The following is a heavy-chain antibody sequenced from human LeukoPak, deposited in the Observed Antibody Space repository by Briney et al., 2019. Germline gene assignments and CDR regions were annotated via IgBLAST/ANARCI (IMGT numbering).Heavy chain of an antibody. CDR1: GFTFSSYE. CDR3: AREDYGDYAGSFDY. D-gene: IGHD4-17*01. V-gene: IGHV3-48*03. Sequence: RGSLRLSCAASGFTFSSYEMNWVRQAPGKGLEWVSYISSSGSTIYYADSVKGRFTISRDNAKNSLYLQMDSLRAEDTAVYYCAREDYGDYAGSFDYWGQGTLVTVSS. CDR2: ISSSGSTI. J-gene: IGHJ4*02.